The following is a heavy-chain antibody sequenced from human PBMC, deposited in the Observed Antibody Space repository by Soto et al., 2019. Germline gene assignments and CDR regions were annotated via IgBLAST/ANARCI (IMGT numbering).Heavy chain of an antibody. V-gene: IGHV1-18*01. CDR2: ISAYNGNT. D-gene: IGHD3-22*01. Sequence: ASVKVSWKASGYTFTSYGISWVRQATGQGLEWMGWISAYNGNTNYAKKLQGRVTMTTDTSTSTAYIELRSLRSDDTAVYYCARHVYDSSGYKIVLFDPWAHRTLVTFSS. J-gene: IGHJ5*02. CDR1: GYTFTSYG. CDR3: ARHVYDSSGYKIVLFDP.